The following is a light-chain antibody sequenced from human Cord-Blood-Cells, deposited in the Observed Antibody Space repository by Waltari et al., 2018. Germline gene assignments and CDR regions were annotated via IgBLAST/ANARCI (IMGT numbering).Light chain of an antibody. Sequence: QSALTQPRSVSGSPGQSVPISCTGTSSDGGGYNYVSWYQQHPGKAPKLMIYDVSKRPSGVPDRFSGSKSGNTASLTISGLQAEDEADYYCCSYAGSYTLFGGGTKLTVL. J-gene: IGLJ2*01. CDR3: CSYAGSYTL. V-gene: IGLV2-11*01. CDR2: DVS. CDR1: SSDGGGYNY.